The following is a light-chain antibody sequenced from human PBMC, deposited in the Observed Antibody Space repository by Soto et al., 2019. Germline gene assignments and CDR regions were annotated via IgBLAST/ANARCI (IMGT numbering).Light chain of an antibody. J-gene: IGKJ1*01. Sequence: EIVMTQSPATLSVSPGDRASLSCRASQSVSSNLAWYQQKPGQAPRLLIYGASTRATGIPARFSGSGSGTEFTLTISSLQPDDFATYYCQQYNSYSFGQGTKVDIK. CDR2: GAS. CDR3: QQYNSYS. V-gene: IGKV3-15*01. CDR1: QSVSSN.